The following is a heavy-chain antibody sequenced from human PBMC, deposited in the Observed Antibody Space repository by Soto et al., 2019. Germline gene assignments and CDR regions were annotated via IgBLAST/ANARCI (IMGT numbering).Heavy chain of an antibody. D-gene: IGHD2-15*01. CDR1: GFTFSSYG. Sequence: VGSLRLSCAASGFTFSSYGMHWVRQAPGKGLEWVAVIWYDGSNKYYADSVKGRFTISRDNSKNTLYLQMNSLRAEDTAVYYCARRCSGGSCYGLSIDYWGQGTLVTVSS. V-gene: IGHV3-33*01. J-gene: IGHJ4*02. CDR3: ARRCSGGSCYGLSIDY. CDR2: IWYDGSNK.